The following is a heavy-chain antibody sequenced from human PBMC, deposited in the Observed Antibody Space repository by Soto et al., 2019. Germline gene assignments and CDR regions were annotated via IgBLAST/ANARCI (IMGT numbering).Heavy chain of an antibody. V-gene: IGHV4-34*01. CDR2: INHSGSS. D-gene: IGHD3-10*01. CDR3: ARGEITLLGGMDV. Sequence: SETLSLTCTVSGGSFRGYYWGWVRQPPGKGLEWIGEINHSGSSNYHPSLKSRVTISVATSKNQFSLTVNSVTPADTAVYYCARGEITLLGGMDVWGQGTTVTVS. J-gene: IGHJ6*02. CDR1: GGSFRGYY.